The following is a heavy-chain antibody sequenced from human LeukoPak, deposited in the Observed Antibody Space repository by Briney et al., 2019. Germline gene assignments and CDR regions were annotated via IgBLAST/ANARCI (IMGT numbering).Heavy chain of an antibody. CDR1: GFIFSSYG. D-gene: IGHD6-13*01. CDR2: IRYDGTNK. J-gene: IGHJ4*02. CDR3: ARSLSYSSSWSSDY. V-gene: IGHV3-30*02. Sequence: GGSLRLSCAASGFIFSSYGMHWVRQAPGKGLEWVAFIRYDGTNKYYADSVRGRFTISRDDSTNTVYLEMNSLRGEDTAVYYCARSLSYSSSWSSDYWGQGTLVTVSS.